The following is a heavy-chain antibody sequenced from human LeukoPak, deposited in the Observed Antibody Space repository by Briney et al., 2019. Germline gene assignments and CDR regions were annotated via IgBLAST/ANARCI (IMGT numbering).Heavy chain of an antibody. CDR3: AGPRSYFDY. CDR1: GGSFSGYY. V-gene: IGHV4-34*01. CDR2: INHSGST. J-gene: IGHJ4*02. Sequence: SETLSLTCAVYGGSFSGYYWTWIRQPPGKGLEWIGEINHSGSTNYNPSLKSGVTISVDTSKNQFSLKLSSVTAADTAVYYCAGPRSYFDYWGQGTLVTVSS.